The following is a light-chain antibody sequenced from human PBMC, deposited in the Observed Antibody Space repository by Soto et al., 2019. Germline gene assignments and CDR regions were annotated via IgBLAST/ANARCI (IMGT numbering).Light chain of an antibody. CDR2: LAS. Sequence: DIPMTQSPSSLSASVGDRVIITCRASQSISRYLNWYQHKPGKAPKLLIYLASSLQSGVPSRFSRSRSRTDFPLTISSLQPEDFATYYCQQIYSTPPYTLGQGTKLQIK. CDR1: QSISRY. V-gene: IGKV1-39*01. CDR3: QQIYSTPPYT. J-gene: IGKJ2*01.